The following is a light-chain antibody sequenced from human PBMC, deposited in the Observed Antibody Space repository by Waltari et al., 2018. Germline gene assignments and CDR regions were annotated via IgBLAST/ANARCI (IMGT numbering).Light chain of an antibody. Sequence: DIVMTQSPHSLAVSLGERATINCKSSQSSLSSSNNRNHLAGYQQKPGQPPKLLIYWASTRESGVPARFSGSESGTDFTLTITSLQAEDVAVYYCQQYYTIPWTFGHGTKVEVK. CDR3: QQYYTIPWT. CDR1: QSSLSSSNNRNH. V-gene: IGKV4-1*01. CDR2: WAS. J-gene: IGKJ1*01.